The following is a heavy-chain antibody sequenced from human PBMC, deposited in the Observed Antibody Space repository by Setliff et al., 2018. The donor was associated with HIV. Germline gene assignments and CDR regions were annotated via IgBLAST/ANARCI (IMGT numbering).Heavy chain of an antibody. CDR3: ARQGAGYYYDSSEYYTGNGFDM. J-gene: IGHJ3*02. CDR2: MYYTGNT. D-gene: IGHD3-22*01. Sequence: SETLSLTCSVSDGSTTGYHWNWIRQSAEKGLEWIGRMYYTGNTDYNPSLKSRAIMSIDRSRNQFSLKVHSVTAADTAVYYCARQGAGYYYDSSEYYTGNGFDMWGQGTMVTVSS. V-gene: IGHV4-4*07. CDR1: DGSTTGYH.